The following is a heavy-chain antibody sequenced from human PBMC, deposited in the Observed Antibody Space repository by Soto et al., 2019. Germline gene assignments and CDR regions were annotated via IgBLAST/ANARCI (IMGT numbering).Heavy chain of an antibody. CDR1: GFTFSSYA. D-gene: IGHD6-19*01. CDR3: AKIAALADYFDY. V-gene: IGHV3-23*01. Sequence: VQLLESGGGLVQPGGSLRLSCVASGFTFSSYAMSWVRQAPGKGLEWVSAISGSGGSTYYADSVKGRFTISRDNSKNTLYLQMNSLRAEDTAVFYCAKIAALADYFDYWGQGTLVTVSS. J-gene: IGHJ4*02. CDR2: ISGSGGST.